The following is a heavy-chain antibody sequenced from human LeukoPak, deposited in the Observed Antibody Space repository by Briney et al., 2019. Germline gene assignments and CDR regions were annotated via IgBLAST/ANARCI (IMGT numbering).Heavy chain of an antibody. D-gene: IGHD3-10*01. CDR1: GGSISSSSYY. V-gene: IGHV4-39*01. CDR2: IYYSGST. J-gene: IGHJ4*02. CDR3: ARSSTYYYGSGSYHPKVPFDY. Sequence: SETLSLTCTVSGGSISSSSYYWGWIRQPPGKGLEWIGSIYYSGSTYYNPSLKSRVTISVDTSKNQFSLKLSSVTAADTAVYYCARSSTYYYGSGSYHPKVPFDYWGQGTLVTVSS.